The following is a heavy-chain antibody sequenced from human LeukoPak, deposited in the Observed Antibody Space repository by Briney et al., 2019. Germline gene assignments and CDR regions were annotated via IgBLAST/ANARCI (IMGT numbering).Heavy chain of an antibody. CDR3: ARTPRGLPSFNWFDP. CDR1: GYTFTSYG. J-gene: IGHJ5*02. Sequence: ASVKVSCKASGYTFTSYGINWVRQAPGQGLEWVGWISPYNGNTNSAQKLQGRVTMTTDTSTTTAYMELRSLRSDDTAAYYCARTPRGLPSFNWFDPWGQGTLVTVSS. CDR2: ISPYNGNT. V-gene: IGHV1-18*01. D-gene: IGHD3-10*01.